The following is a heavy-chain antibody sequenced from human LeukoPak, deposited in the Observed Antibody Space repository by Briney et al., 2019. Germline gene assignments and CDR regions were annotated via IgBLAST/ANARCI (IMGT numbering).Heavy chain of an antibody. V-gene: IGHV1-46*01. Sequence: ASVKVSCKASGYTFTSYYMHWVRQAPGQGLGWRGIINPSGGSTSYAQEFHGRVTMTRDTSASTVYMELSSLSAEDTAVYYCARGSGYSPRGYWGQGTLVTVSS. J-gene: IGHJ4*02. D-gene: IGHD5-18*01. CDR1: GYTFTSYY. CDR3: ARGSGYSPRGY. CDR2: INPSGGST.